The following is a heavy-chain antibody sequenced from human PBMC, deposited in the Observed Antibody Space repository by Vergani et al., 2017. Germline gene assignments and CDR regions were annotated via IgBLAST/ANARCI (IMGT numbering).Heavy chain of an antibody. Sequence: EVQLVESGGGLIHPGGSLRLSCEGSGFSFSGYWMHWVRQSPEKGLVWVSRIKSDGSITNYADSVKGRFTISRDNSKNTMFLQMNNLRAEDTAVYYCAKDNVPGYYDSSGYCDYWGQGTLVTVSS. CDR2: IKSDGSIT. CDR1: GFSFSGYW. V-gene: IGHV3-74*01. CDR3: AKDNVPGYYDSSGYCDY. D-gene: IGHD3-22*01. J-gene: IGHJ4*02.